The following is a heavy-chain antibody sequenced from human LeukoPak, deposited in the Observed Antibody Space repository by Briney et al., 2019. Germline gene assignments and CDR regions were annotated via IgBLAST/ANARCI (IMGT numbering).Heavy chain of an antibody. V-gene: IGHV4-31*03. J-gene: IGHJ4*02. Sequence: PSETLSLTCTVSGGSISSGGYYWSWIRQHPGKGLEWIGYIYYSGSTYYNPSLKSRVTISVDTSKNQSSLKLSSVTAADTAVYYCARAVGYYFDSSGPSKAFDYWGQGTLVTVSS. D-gene: IGHD3-22*01. CDR1: GGSISSGGYY. CDR2: IYYSGST. CDR3: ARAVGYYFDSSGPSKAFDY.